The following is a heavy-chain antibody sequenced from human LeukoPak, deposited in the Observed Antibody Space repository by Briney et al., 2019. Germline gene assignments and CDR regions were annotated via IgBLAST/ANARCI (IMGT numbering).Heavy chain of an antibody. V-gene: IGHV5-51*01. CDR1: GYSFTSYW. CDR2: IYPGDPDT. CDR3: ARHDYGANSEWAFDY. Sequence: HGESLKISCKGSGYSFTSYWIGWVRQMPGKGLEWMGIIYPGDPDTRYSPSFQGQVTISADKSISTAYLQWSSLKASDTAMYYCARHDYGANSEWAFDYWGQGTLVTVSS. D-gene: IGHD4-23*01. J-gene: IGHJ4*02.